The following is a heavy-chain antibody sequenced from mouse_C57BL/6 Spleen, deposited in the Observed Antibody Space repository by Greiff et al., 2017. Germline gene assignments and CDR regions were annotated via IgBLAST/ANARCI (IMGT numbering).Heavy chain of an antibody. V-gene: IGHV1-55*01. CDR2: IYPGCGST. Sequence: VQLQQPGAELVKPGASVKMSCKASGYTFPSYWITWVKQRPGPGLAWIGDIYPGCGSTNYNEKFKSKAPLTVDTSSSTAYMQLSSLTSEDAAVYYCARYGSSYPAWFAYWGQGTLVTVSA. CDR1: GYTFPSYW. CDR3: ARYGSSYPAWFAY. D-gene: IGHD1-1*01. J-gene: IGHJ3*01.